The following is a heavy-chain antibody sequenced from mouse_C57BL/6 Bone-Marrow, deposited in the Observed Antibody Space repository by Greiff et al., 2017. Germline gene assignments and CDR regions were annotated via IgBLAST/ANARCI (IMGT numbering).Heavy chain of an antibody. CDR1: GYTFTDYE. CDR3: TRHPGWFAY. J-gene: IGHJ3*01. V-gene: IGHV1-15*01. CDR2: IDPETGGT. Sequence: QVQLQQSGAELVRPGASVTLSCKASGYTFTDYEMHWVKQTPVHGLEWIGAIDPETGGTAYNQKFKGKAILTADTSSSTAYMELRSLTSEDSAVYYCTRHPGWFAYWGQGTLVTVSA.